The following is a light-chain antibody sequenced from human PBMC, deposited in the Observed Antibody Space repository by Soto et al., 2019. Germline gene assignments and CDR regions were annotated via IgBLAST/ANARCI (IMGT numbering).Light chain of an antibody. CDR2: DAS. Sequence: EIVLTQSPATLSLSPGDTATLSCRASQSINSFLAWYQQKPGQAPRLLIYDASNRATGIPARLRGSGSGTDFTLTISSLEPEDIAVYYCQQRSNWPPLTFGGGTKVEIK. CDR3: QQRSNWPPLT. V-gene: IGKV3-11*01. J-gene: IGKJ4*01. CDR1: QSINSF.